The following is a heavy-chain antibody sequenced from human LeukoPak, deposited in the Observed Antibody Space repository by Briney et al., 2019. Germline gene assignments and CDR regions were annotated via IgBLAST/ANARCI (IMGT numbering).Heavy chain of an antibody. CDR2: INPSGGST. CDR3: ARARKITRITMVRGGQQLDP. J-gene: IGHJ5*02. CDR1: GYTFTAYY. V-gene: IGHV1-46*01. D-gene: IGHD3-10*01. Sequence: ASVKVSCKASGYTFTAYYMHWVRQAPGQGLEWMGIINPSGGSTSYAQKFQGRVTMTRDMSTSTVYMELSSLRSEDTAVYYCARARKITRITMVRGGQQLDPWGQGTLVTVSS.